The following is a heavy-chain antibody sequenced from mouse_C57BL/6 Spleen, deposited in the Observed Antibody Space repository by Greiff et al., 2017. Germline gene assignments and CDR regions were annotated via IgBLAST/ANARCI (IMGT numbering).Heavy chain of an antibody. D-gene: IGHD1-1*01. CDR2: IDPSDSET. V-gene: IGHV1-52*01. CDR3: ARGVVSTTVVAKGFDD. Sequence: VQLQQPGAELVRPGSSVKLSCTASGYTFTSYWMHWVQQSPIQGLEWIGNIDPSDSETHYNQKFKDKATLTIDKSSSTAYMQLSSLTSEDSAVYYCARGVVSTTVVAKGFDDWGKGTTLTVSS. CDR1: GYTFTSYW. J-gene: IGHJ2*01.